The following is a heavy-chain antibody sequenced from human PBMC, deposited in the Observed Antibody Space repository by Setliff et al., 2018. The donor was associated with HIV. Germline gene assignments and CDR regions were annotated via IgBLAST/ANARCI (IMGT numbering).Heavy chain of an antibody. CDR3: ARQAGHVGDHFDY. V-gene: IGHV1-69*04. D-gene: IGHD2-21*01. Sequence: SVKVSCKASGYAFSTYGISWVRQAPGQGLEWMGSIIPMVGFANYEGKFQGRVTIIADASTNTTYLDLTSLRSEDTALYFCARQAGHVGDHFDYWGQGTLVTVSS. J-gene: IGHJ4*02. CDR1: GYAFSTYG. CDR2: IIPMVGFA.